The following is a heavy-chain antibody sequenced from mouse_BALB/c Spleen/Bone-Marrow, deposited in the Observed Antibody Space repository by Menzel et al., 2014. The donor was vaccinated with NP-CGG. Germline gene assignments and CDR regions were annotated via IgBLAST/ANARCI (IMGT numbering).Heavy chain of an antibody. CDR2: ISSGSSTI. V-gene: IGHV5-17*02. CDR1: GFTFSSXG. Sequence: EVQLVESGGGLVQPGGSRKLSCAASGFTFSSXGMHWVRQAPEKGLEWVAYISSGSSTIYYADTVKGRFTISRDNPKNTLFLQMTSLRSEDTAMYYCARGGNFAWFAYWGHGTLVTVSA. J-gene: IGHJ3*01. D-gene: IGHD2-1*01. CDR3: ARGGNFAWFAY.